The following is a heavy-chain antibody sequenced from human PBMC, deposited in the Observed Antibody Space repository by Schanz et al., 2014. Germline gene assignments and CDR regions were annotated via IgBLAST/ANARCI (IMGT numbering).Heavy chain of an antibody. D-gene: IGHD1-26*01. V-gene: IGHV1-46*01. CDR2: INPSGRST. J-gene: IGHJ3*02. CDR1: GYTFTSYG. CDR3: ARDRALLRSDDAFDI. Sequence: QVQLVQSGAEVKKPGASVKVSCKASGYTFTSYGISWVRQAPGQRLEWMGKINPSGRSTSYAQKFQGRVTMTRDTSTSTVYMELSSLRSDDTAVYSCARDRALLRSDDAFDIWGQGTTVTVSS.